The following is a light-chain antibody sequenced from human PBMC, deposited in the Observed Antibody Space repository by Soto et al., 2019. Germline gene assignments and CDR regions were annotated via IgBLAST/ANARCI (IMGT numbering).Light chain of an antibody. CDR2: GAA. CDR3: EQYSSSPS. CDR1: QSASGS. Sequence: IVRTQSPATLTVSPGERATLSCRASQSASGSFAWYHEKPGQAPRLLSYGAATRASGIPARCSGRGSGTEFTLTIGSLHSEDFGVYYCEQYSSSPSFGQGTRLEI. J-gene: IGKJ5*01. V-gene: IGKV3-15*01.